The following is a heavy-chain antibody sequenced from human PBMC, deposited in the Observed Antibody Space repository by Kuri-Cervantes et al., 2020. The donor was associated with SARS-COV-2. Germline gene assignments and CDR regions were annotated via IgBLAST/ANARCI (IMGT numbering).Heavy chain of an antibody. CDR1: GGTFSSYA. J-gene: IGHJ6*02. CDR2: IIPILGIA. V-gene: IGHV1-69*04. D-gene: IGHD3-22*01. CDR3: TFTPYYYDSSGYYYYYGMDV. Sequence: SVKVSCKASGGTFSSYAISWVRQAPGQGLEWMGRIIPILGIANYAQKFQGRVTITADESTSTAYMELSSLRSEDTAVYYCTFTPYYYDSSGYYYYYGMDVWGQGTTVTVSS.